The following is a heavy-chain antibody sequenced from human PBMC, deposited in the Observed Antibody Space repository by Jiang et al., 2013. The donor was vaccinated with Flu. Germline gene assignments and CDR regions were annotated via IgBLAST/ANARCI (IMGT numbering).Heavy chain of an antibody. V-gene: IGHV3-23*01. J-gene: IGHJ6*02. CDR3: AKGGCSSTSCYTYYYYGMDV. CDR1: GFTFSSYA. D-gene: IGHD2-2*02. Sequence: VQLLESGGGLVQPGGSLRLSCAASGFTFSSYAMSWVRQAPGKGLEWVSAISGSGGSTYYADSVKGRFTISRDNSKNTLYLQMNSLRAEDTAVYYCAKGGCSSTSCYTYYYYGMDVWGQGTTVTVSS. CDR2: ISGSGGST.